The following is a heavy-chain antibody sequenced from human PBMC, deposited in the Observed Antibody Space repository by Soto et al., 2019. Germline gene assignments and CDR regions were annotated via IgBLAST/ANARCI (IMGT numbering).Heavy chain of an antibody. J-gene: IGHJ4*02. D-gene: IGHD7-27*01. CDR3: VKGRNWASGSDY. Sequence: GGSLRLSCAASGFTFSDYYMSWIRQAPGKGLEWVSYINSRSSSTNYADSGKGRFTISGDNAKNLLYLQMSSLTVEDTAVYYCVKGRNWASGSDYRGQGTLVTVSS. CDR2: INSRSSST. CDR1: GFTFSDYY. V-gene: IGHV3-11*05.